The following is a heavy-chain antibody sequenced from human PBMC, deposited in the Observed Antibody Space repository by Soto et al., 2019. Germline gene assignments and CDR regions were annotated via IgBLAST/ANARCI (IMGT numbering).Heavy chain of an antibody. CDR2: ISYDGSNK. Sequence: GGSLRLSCAASGFTFSSYAMHWVRQAPGKGLEWVAVISYDGSNKYYADSVKGRFTISRDNSKNTLYLQMNSLRAEDTAVYYCAREVGAAPEDYYYGMDVWGQGTTVTVSS. J-gene: IGHJ6*02. V-gene: IGHV3-30-3*01. CDR1: GFTFSSYA. D-gene: IGHD6-6*01. CDR3: AREVGAAPEDYYYGMDV.